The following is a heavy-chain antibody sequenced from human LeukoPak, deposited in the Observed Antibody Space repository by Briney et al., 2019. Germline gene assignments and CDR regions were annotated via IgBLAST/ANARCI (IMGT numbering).Heavy chain of an antibody. CDR2: INHSGST. CDR3: ARGLGPAAIRTVDY. J-gene: IGHJ4*02. CDR1: GGSISSGGYY. Sequence: PSETLSLTCTVSGGSISSGGYYWSWIRQHPGKGLEWIGEINHSGSTNYNPSLKSRVTISVDTSKNQFSLKLSSVTAADTAVYYCARGLGPAAIRTVDYWGQGTLVTVSS. V-gene: IGHV4-31*03. D-gene: IGHD2-2*02.